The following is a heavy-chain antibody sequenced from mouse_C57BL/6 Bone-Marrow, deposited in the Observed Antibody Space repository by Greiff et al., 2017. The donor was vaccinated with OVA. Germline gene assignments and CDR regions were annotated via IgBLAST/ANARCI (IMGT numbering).Heavy chain of an antibody. J-gene: IGHJ2*01. V-gene: IGHV1-7*01. CDR1: GYTFTSYW. CDR2: INPSSGYT. D-gene: IGHD1-1*01. Sequence: QVHVKQSGAELAKPGASVKLSCKASGYTFTSYWMHWVKQRPGQGLEWIGYINPSSGYTKYNQKFKDKATLTADKSSSTAYMQLSSLTYEDSAVYYCAREGKTVVAKDYFDYWGQGTTLTVSS. CDR3: AREGKTVVAKDYFDY.